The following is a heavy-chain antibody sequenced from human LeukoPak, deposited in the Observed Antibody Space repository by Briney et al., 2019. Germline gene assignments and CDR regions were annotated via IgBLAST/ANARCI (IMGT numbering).Heavy chain of an antibody. Sequence: GASVKVSCKASGYTFTGYYMHWGRQAPGQGLEWMGWISGYNGDTNYAQMREGRVTIPTDTSTSTAYMELRSLRSDDTAVYYCARGHYSGYANPDYWGQATLVTVSS. V-gene: IGHV1-18*04. CDR1: GYTFTGYY. CDR3: ARGHYSGYANPDY. D-gene: IGHD5-12*01. J-gene: IGHJ4*02. CDR2: ISGYNGDT.